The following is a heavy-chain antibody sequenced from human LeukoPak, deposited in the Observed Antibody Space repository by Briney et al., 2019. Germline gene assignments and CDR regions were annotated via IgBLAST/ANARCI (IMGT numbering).Heavy chain of an antibody. CDR2: IKHDGSEK. CDR3: ARDRKWLRWFDP. Sequence: PGGSLRLSCAASGFTSSSFCMSWVRQAPGKGLEWVANIKHDGSEKFYVDSVKGRFTISRDNAKNSLYLQMNSLRAEDAAVYYCARDRKWLRWFDPWGQGTLVTVSS. V-gene: IGHV3-7*01. CDR1: GFTSSSFC. J-gene: IGHJ5*02. D-gene: IGHD5-18*01.